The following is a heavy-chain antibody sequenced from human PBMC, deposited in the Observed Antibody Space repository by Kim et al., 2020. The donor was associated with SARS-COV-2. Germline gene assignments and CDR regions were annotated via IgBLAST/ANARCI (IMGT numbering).Heavy chain of an antibody. CDR3: ARGGYGNYDSSGYPFDY. J-gene: IGHJ4*02. V-gene: IGHV4-31*02. D-gene: IGHD3-22*01. Sequence: KSRVTISVHTSKNQFSLKLSSVTAADTAVYYCARGGYGNYDSSGYPFDYWGQGTLVTVSS.